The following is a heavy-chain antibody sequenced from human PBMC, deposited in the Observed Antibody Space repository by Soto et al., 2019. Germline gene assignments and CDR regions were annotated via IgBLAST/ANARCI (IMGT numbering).Heavy chain of an antibody. CDR3: ARVRVYYYDSSGSMGHAFDI. J-gene: IGHJ3*02. D-gene: IGHD3-22*01. V-gene: IGHV1-18*01. CDR1: GYTFTSYG. CDR2: ISAYNGNT. Sequence: QVQLVQSGAEVKKPEASVKVSCKASGYTFTSYGISWVRQAPGQGLEWMGWISAYNGNTNYAQKLQGRVTMTTDTSTSTAYMELRSLRSDDTAVYYCARVRVYYYDSSGSMGHAFDIWGQGTMVTVSS.